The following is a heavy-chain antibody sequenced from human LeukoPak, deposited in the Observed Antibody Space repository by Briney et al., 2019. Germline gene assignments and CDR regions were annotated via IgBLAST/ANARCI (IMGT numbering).Heavy chain of an antibody. J-gene: IGHJ4*02. CDR1: GYTFTGYY. CDR2: INPNSGGT. CDR3: ARDRAGALNWNYFDY. Sequence: ASVKVSCKASGYTFTGYYMHWVRQAPGQGLEWMGWINPNSGGTNYAQKFQGWVTMTRDTSISTAYMELSRLRSDDTALYYCARDRAGALNWNYFDYWGQGTLVTVSS. D-gene: IGHD1-20*01. V-gene: IGHV1-2*04.